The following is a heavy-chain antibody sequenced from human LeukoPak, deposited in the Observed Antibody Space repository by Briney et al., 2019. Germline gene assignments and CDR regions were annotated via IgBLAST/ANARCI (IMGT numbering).Heavy chain of an antibody. Sequence: GESLKISCKGSGYSFTSYWISWVRQAPGKGLEWVAVITYDGSNQYYADSVKGRFTISRDNSKSTLFLQMNSLRVEDTAAYFCAGESGRGGYDIGLWGQGTLVTVSS. D-gene: IGHD3-9*01. CDR3: AGESGRGGYDIGL. CDR2: ITYDGSNQ. J-gene: IGHJ5*02. V-gene: IGHV3-30*19. CDR1: GYSFTSYW.